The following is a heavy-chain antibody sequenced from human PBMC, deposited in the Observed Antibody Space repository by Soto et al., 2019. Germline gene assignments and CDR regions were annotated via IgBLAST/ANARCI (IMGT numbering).Heavy chain of an antibody. Sequence: ASVKVYYKASGYTFTSYAMHWVRQAPGQRLEWMGWINAGNGNTKYSQKFQGRVTITRDTSASTAYMELSSLRSEDTAVYYCARYNQYCSGGSCYSKSRYYYMDVWGKGTTVTVSS. V-gene: IGHV1-3*01. CDR2: INAGNGNT. CDR1: GYTFTSYA. J-gene: IGHJ6*03. D-gene: IGHD2-15*01. CDR3: ARYNQYCSGGSCYSKSRYYYMDV.